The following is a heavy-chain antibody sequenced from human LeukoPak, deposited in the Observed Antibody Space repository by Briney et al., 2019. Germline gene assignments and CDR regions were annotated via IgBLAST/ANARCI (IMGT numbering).Heavy chain of an antibody. Sequence: PSETLSLTCTVSGGSISSSSYYWGWIRQPPGKGLEWIGSIYYSGSTYYNPSLKSRVTISVDTSKNQFSLKLSSVTAADTAVYCCARHAPGDYGDPNWFDPWGQGTLVTVSS. D-gene: IGHD4-17*01. V-gene: IGHV4-39*01. CDR1: GGSISSSSYY. CDR2: IYYSGST. J-gene: IGHJ5*02. CDR3: ARHAPGDYGDPNWFDP.